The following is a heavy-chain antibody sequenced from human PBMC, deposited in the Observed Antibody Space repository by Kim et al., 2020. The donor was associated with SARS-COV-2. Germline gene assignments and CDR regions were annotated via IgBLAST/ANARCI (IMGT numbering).Heavy chain of an antibody. CDR2: ISNGGGGT. CDR1: GFTFSNYA. CDR3: AKDAQMKNYFDY. Sequence: GGSLRLSCAPSGFTFSNYAMSWVRQAPGKGLEWVSTISNGGGGTYYADSVKGRFTISRDNSKNTLYLQMNSLRAEDTAVYFCAKDAQMKNYFDYWGQGTLVTVSS. J-gene: IGHJ4*02. V-gene: IGHV3-23*01.